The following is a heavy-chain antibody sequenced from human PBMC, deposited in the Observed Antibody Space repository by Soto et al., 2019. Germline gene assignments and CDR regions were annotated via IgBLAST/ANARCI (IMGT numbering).Heavy chain of an antibody. V-gene: IGHV3-13*01. J-gene: IGHJ4*02. CDR2: IGTAGDT. D-gene: IGHD6-13*01. CDR1: GFTFSGFD. Sequence: QTGGSLRLSCEASGFTFSGFDMHWVRQPTGKGLEWVSSIGTAGDTYYAVSVKGRFTISRDNAKNSLSLQMNSLRAGDMAVYFCAKSQEIGTHFFDSWGQGTQVTVS. CDR3: AKSQEIGTHFFDS.